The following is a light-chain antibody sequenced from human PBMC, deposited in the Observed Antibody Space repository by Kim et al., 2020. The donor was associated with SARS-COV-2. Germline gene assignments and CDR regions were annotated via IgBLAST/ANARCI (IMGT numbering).Light chain of an antibody. V-gene: IGLV3-19*01. Sequence: SSELTQDPAVSVALGQTVRITCQGDSLRSYYASWYQQKPGQAPVLVIYGKNNRPSGIPDRFSGSSSGNKASLTITGAQAEDEADYYCNSRDSSGNHHYVF. CDR2: GKN. J-gene: IGLJ1*01. CDR3: NSRDSSGNHHYV. CDR1: SLRSYY.